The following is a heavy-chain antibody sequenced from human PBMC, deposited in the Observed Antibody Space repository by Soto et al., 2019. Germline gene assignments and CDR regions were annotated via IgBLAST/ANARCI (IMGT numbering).Heavy chain of an antibody. CDR3: ARLATDIVVVVAATEDGAFDI. V-gene: IGHV4-59*01. Sequence: NPSETLSLTCTVSGGSISSYYWSWIRQPPGKGLEWIGYIYYSGSTNYNPSLKSRVTISVDTSKNQFSLKLSSVTAADTAVYYCARLATDIVVVVAATEDGAFDIWGQGTMVTVSS. J-gene: IGHJ3*02. CDR2: IYYSGST. D-gene: IGHD2-15*01. CDR1: GGSISSYY.